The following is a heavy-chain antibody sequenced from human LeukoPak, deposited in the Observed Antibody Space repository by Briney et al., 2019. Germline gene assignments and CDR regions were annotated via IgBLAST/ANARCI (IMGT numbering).Heavy chain of an antibody. CDR3: ARGYLRLRLGELSSFDY. V-gene: IGHV3-7*01. CDR2: IKQDGSEK. D-gene: IGHD3-16*02. J-gene: IGHJ4*02. Sequence: PGGSLRLSCAASGFTFSSYWMSWVRQAPGKGLEWVANIKQDGSEKYYVDSVKGRFTISRDNAKNSLYLQMNSLRAEDTAVYYCARGYLRLRLGELSSFDYWGQGTLVTVSS. CDR1: GFTFSSYW.